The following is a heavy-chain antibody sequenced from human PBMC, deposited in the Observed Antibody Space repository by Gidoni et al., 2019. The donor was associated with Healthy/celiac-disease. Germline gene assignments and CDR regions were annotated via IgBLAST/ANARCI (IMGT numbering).Heavy chain of an antibody. J-gene: IGHJ3*02. Sequence: QVQPVQSGSEWKKPVASGKVSCMASGYTFTSYAMNWVRQAPGQGLEGMGWINTNTGNPTYAQGFTGRFVFSLDTSVSTAYLQISSLKAEDTAVYYCARGGQWLDYAFDIWGQGTMVTVSS. V-gene: IGHV7-4-1*02. CDR1: GYTFTSYA. D-gene: IGHD6-19*01. CDR3: ARGGQWLDYAFDI. CDR2: INTNTGNP.